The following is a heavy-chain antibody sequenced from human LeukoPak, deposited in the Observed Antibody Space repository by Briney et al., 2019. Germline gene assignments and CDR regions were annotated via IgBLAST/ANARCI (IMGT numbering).Heavy chain of an antibody. Sequence: SETLSLTCTVSGGSISSYYWSWIRQPPGKGLEWIGYIYYSGSTNYNPSLKSRVTISVDTSKNQFSLKLSSVTAADTAVYYCARVGYDSSGYYYYYMTSGAKGPRSPSP. J-gene: IGHJ6*03. CDR1: GGSISSYY. D-gene: IGHD3-22*01. CDR2: IYYSGST. CDR3: ARVGYDSSGYYYYYMTS. V-gene: IGHV4-59*01.